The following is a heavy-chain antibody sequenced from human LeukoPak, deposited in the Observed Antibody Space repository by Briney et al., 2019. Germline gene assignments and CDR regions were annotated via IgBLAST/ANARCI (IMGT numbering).Heavy chain of an antibody. CDR2: ISSSSSYI. CDR1: GFTFSSYS. Sequence: PGGSLRLSCAASGFTFSSYSMNWVRQAPGKGLEWVSSISSSSSYIYYADSVKGRFTISRDSVKNSLYLQMNSLRAEDTAVYYCASPYSSGWYRDYWGQGTLVTVSS. J-gene: IGHJ4*02. D-gene: IGHD6-19*01. CDR3: ASPYSSGWYRDY. V-gene: IGHV3-21*01.